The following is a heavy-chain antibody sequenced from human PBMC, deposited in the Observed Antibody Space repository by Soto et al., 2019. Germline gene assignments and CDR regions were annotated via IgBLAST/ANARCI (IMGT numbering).Heavy chain of an antibody. CDR2: IRSKAYGGTT. V-gene: IGHV3-49*03. D-gene: IGHD3-22*01. J-gene: IGHJ4*02. Sequence: GGSLRLSCTASGFTFGDYAMSWFRQAPGKGLEWVGFIRSKAYGGTTEYAASVKGRFTISRDDSKSIAYLQMNSLKTEDTAVYYCTREAPYYYDSSGYPDYWGQGTLVTVSS. CDR3: TREAPYYYDSSGYPDY. CDR1: GFTFGDYA.